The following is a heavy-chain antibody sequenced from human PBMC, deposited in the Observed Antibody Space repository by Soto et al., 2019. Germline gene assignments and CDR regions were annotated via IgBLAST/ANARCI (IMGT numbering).Heavy chain of an antibody. J-gene: IGHJ4*02. CDR2: INAGNGNT. Sequence: ASVKVPCKASGDTFNSYAVNWVRQAPGQRLEWMGWINAGNGNTKYSQKFQGRVTITRDTSASTAYMELSSLRSEDTAVYYCANALGLYYFDYWGQGTLVTVSS. D-gene: IGHD2-8*01. V-gene: IGHV1-3*01. CDR1: GDTFNSYA. CDR3: ANALGLYYFDY.